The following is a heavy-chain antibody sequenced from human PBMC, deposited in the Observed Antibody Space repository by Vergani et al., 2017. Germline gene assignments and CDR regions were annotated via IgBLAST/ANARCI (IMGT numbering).Heavy chain of an antibody. Sequence: QVQLVQSGAEVKKPGASVKVSCKASGYTFTGYYMHWVRQAPGHGLEWMGWMNPNSGNTGYAQKFQGRVTMTRNTSISTAYMELSSLRSEDTAVYYCADKSGGFGVGSLDYDYYYYMDVWGKGTTVTVSS. CDR1: GYTFTGYY. CDR3: ADKSGGFGVGSLDYDYYYYMDV. CDR2: MNPNSGNT. J-gene: IGHJ6*03. V-gene: IGHV1-8*02. D-gene: IGHD3-3*01.